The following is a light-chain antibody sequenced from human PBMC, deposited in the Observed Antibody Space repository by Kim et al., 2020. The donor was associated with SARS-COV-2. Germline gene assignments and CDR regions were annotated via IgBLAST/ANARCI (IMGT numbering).Light chain of an antibody. CDR3: QAWDSSTVV. V-gene: IGLV3-1*01. J-gene: IGLJ2*01. CDR1: KLGDKY. Sequence: LPPGQTASIPCSGDKLGDKYACWYQQKPGQSPVLVIYQDSKRPSGIPERFSGSNSGNTATLTISGTQAMDEADYYCQAWDSSTVVFGGGTKLTVL. CDR2: QDS.